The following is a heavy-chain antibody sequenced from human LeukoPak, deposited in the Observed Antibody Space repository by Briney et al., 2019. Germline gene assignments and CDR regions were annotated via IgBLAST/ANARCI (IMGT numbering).Heavy chain of an antibody. V-gene: IGHV3-21*01. CDR3: ARVVAAAGEKKRYYFDY. Sequence: GGSLRLSCAASGFTFSSYSMNWVRQAPGKGLEWVSSISSSSYIYYADSVKGRFTISRDNAKNSLYLQMNSLRAEDTAVYYCARVVAAAGEKKRYYFDYWGQGTLVTVSS. D-gene: IGHD6-13*01. J-gene: IGHJ4*02. CDR2: ISSSSYI. CDR1: GFTFSSYS.